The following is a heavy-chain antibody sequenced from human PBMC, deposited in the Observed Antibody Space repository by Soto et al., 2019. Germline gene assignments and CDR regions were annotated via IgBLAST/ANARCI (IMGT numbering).Heavy chain of an antibody. CDR2: ISYDGSNK. CDR3: TAGMDV. V-gene: IGHV3-30*03. CDR1: GFTFSSYG. Sequence: QVQLVESRGGVVQPGRSLRLSCAASGFTFSSYGMHWVRQAPGKGLEWVAVISYDGSNKYYADSVKGRFTISRDNSKNTLYLQMNSLRAEDTAVYYCTAGMDVWGQGTTVTVSS. J-gene: IGHJ6*02.